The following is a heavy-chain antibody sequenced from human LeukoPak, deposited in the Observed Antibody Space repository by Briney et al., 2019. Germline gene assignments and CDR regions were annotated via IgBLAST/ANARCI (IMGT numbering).Heavy chain of an antibody. Sequence: GESLKISCKGSGYSFTSYWIGWVRQMPGKGLEWTGIIYPGDSDTRYSPSFQGQVTISADKSISTAYLQWSSLKASDTAMYYCTRLMAVAGYNWFDYWGQGTLVTVSS. CDR1: GYSFTSYW. J-gene: IGHJ4*02. CDR2: IYPGDSDT. V-gene: IGHV5-51*01. CDR3: TRLMAVAGYNWFDY. D-gene: IGHD6-19*01.